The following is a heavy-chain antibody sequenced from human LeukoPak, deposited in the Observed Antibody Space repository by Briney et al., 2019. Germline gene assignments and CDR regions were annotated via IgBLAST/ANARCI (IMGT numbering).Heavy chain of an antibody. CDR2: ITSSGSTI. V-gene: IGHV3-48*03. CDR1: GFSFRSYE. J-gene: IGHJ4*02. CDR3: ARGDSGSYYFDY. Sequence: PGGSLRLSCAASGFSFRSYEMNWVRQAPGKGLEWVSYITSSGSTIYYADSVKGRLTISRDNAKNSLYLQMNSLRAEDTAVYYCARGDSGSYYFDYWGQGTLVTVSS. D-gene: IGHD1-26*01.